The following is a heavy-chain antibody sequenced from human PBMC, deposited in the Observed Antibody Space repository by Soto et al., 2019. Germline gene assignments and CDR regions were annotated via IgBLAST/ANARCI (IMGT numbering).Heavy chain of an antibody. D-gene: IGHD3-10*01. CDR1: GGSISSYY. Sequence: QVQLQESGPGLVKPSETLSLTCTVSGGSISSYYWSWIRQPPGKGLEWIGYIYYSGSTNYNPSLKSRVTISVDTSKNQFSLKLSSVTAADTAVYYCASHRNLPYGSGTSWFDPWGQGTLVTVSS. CDR2: IYYSGST. J-gene: IGHJ5*02. CDR3: ASHRNLPYGSGTSWFDP. V-gene: IGHV4-59*08.